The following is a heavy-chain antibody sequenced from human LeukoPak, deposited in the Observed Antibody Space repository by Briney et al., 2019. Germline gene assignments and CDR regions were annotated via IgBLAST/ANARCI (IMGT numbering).Heavy chain of an antibody. V-gene: IGHV3-23*01. CDR1: GFTFSSYA. CDR3: AKDNVVVPAASNWFDP. D-gene: IGHD2-2*01. J-gene: IGHJ5*02. Sequence: PGGSLRLSCAAFGFTFSSYAMSWVRQAPGKGLEWVSAISGSGGSTYYADSVKGRFTISRDNSKNTLYLQMNSLRAEDTAVYYCAKDNVVVPAASNWFDPWGQGTLVTVSS. CDR2: ISGSGGST.